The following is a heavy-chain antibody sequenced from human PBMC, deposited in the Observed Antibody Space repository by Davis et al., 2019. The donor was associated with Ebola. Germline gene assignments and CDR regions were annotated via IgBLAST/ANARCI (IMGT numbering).Heavy chain of an antibody. D-gene: IGHD1-14*01. CDR3: AIGGTTGGFDY. CDR1: GYSFTTYG. J-gene: IGHJ4*02. CDR2: FDPADGET. V-gene: IGHV1-24*01. Sequence: ASVKVSCKASGYSFTTYGIHWVRQAPGKGLEWMGSFDPADGETIYAQKFQGRVTMTEDTSTDTAYMELRSLRYEDTAVYYCAIGGTTGGFDYWGQGTLVTVSS.